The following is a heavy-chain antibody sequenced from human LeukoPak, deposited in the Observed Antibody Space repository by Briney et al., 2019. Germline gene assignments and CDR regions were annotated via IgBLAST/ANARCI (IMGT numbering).Heavy chain of an antibody. CDR1: GFTFSSYE. J-gene: IGHJ4*02. D-gene: IGHD3-10*01. CDR2: ISSSGSTI. Sequence: GGSLRLSCAASGFTFSSYEMNWVRQAPGKGLEWVSYISSSGSTIYYADSVKGRFTISRDNAKNSLYLQMNSLRAEDTAIYYCAKGVLPTGFDYWGQGTLVTVSS. CDR3: AKGVLPTGFDY. V-gene: IGHV3-48*03.